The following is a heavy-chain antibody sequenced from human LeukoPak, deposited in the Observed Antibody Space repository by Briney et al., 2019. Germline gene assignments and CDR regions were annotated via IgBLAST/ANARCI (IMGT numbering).Heavy chain of an antibody. CDR1: GFTFNSYA. CDR2: VNGPGGST. D-gene: IGHD4/OR15-4a*01. CDR3: AKDDFGDGFED. Sequence: GGSLRLSCAASGFTFNSYAMSWVRQAPGKGLEWVSGVNGPGGSTYYADSVKGRFTIPRDNSENTVYLQMKSLRAEDTAVYFCAKDDFGDGFEDWGQGTLVTVSS. V-gene: IGHV3-23*01. J-gene: IGHJ4*02.